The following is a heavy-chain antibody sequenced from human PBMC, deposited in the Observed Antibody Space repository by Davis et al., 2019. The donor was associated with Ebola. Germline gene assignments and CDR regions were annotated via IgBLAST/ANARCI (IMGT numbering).Heavy chain of an antibody. CDR1: GGSISSGGYY. D-gene: IGHD3-10*01. J-gene: IGHJ5*02. Sequence: LRLSCTVSGGSISSGGYYWSWIRQHPGKGLEWIGYIYYSGSTYYNPSLKSRVTISVDTSKNQFSLKLSSVTAADTAVYYCARAITMVRPNNWFDPWGQGTLVTVSS. V-gene: IGHV4-31*03. CDR2: IYYSGST. CDR3: ARAITMVRPNNWFDP.